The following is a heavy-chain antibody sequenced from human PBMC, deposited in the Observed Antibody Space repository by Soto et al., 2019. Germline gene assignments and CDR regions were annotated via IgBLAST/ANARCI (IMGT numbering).Heavy chain of an antibody. CDR3: ARDYDGFDY. Sequence: KTSETLSLTCDVSSVSITSSNWWTWVRQPPGKGLEWLGKISHSGTVNYNATLRSRVTISVDKPKNQLSLKLMSVTAADTAVYYCARDYDGFDYWGPG. J-gene: IGHJ4*02. V-gene: IGHV4-4*02. CDR1: SVSITSSNW. D-gene: IGHD3-16*01. CDR2: ISHSGTV.